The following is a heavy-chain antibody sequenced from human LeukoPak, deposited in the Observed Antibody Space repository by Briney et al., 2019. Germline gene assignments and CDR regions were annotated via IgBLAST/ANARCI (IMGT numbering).Heavy chain of an antibody. CDR1: GFTFSSYS. CDR3: ARDAGSYPNWFDP. D-gene: IGHD1-26*01. J-gene: IGHJ5*02. Sequence: GGSLRLSCAASGFTFSSYSMNWVRQAPRKGRAWVSYISSSSSTIYYADSVKGRFTISRDNAKNSLYLQMNSLRAEDTAVYYCARDAGSYPNWFDPWGQGTLVTVSS. CDR2: ISSSSSTI. V-gene: IGHV3-48*04.